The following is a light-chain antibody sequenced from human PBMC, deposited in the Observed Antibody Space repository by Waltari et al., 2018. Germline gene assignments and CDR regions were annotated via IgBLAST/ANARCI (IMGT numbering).Light chain of an antibody. CDR3: CSYADSGTLV. Sequence: QSVLTQPASVSGSPGQSVTIPCTGTRSDIGRYNYVSWYQQPPATAPQLLIYDVTIRPSGVSNRFSGSKSDNTASLTISGLQAEDEASYYCCSYADSGTLVFGGGTKLTVL. V-gene: IGLV2-14*01. CDR1: RSDIGRYNY. J-gene: IGLJ3*02. CDR2: DVT.